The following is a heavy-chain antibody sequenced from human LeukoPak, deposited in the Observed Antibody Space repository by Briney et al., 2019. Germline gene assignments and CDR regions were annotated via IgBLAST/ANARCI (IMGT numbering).Heavy chain of an antibody. J-gene: IGHJ5*02. CDR1: GGSISSGGYY. CDR3: ARGRVPAAMRTNWFDP. Sequence: SQTLSLTCTVSGGSISSGGYYWSWIRQHPGKGLEWIGYIYYSGSTYYNPSLKSRVTISVDTSKNQFSLKLSSVTAADTAVYYCARGRVPAAMRTNWFDPWGQGTLVTVSS. CDR2: IYYSGST. V-gene: IGHV4-31*03. D-gene: IGHD2-2*01.